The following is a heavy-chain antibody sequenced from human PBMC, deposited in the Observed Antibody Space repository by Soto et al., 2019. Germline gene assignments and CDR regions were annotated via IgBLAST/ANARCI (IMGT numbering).Heavy chain of an antibody. CDR3: ARENYDFWSGYFSAHFDY. J-gene: IGHJ4*02. Sequence: GASVKVSCKTSGYAITRYAVHWVRQAPGQRLEWMGWINAGNGNTKYSQKFQGRVTITRDTSASTAYMELSSLRSEDTAVYYCARENYDFWSGYFSAHFDYWGQGTLVTVSS. CDR2: INAGNGNT. V-gene: IGHV1-3*01. CDR1: GYAITRYA. D-gene: IGHD3-3*01.